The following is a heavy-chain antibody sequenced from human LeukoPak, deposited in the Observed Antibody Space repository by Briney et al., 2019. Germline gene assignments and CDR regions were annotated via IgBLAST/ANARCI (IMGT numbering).Heavy chain of an antibody. D-gene: IGHD1-26*01. V-gene: IGHV3-30-3*01. CDR3: ARDKGRQPGEWELAR. Sequence: SGGSLRLSCAASGFTFSSYAMHWVRQAPGKGLEWVAVISYDGSNKYYADSVKGRFTISRDNSKNTLYLQMNSLRAEDTAVYYCARDKGRQPGEWELARWGQGTLVTVSS. J-gene: IGHJ4*02. CDR2: ISYDGSNK. CDR1: GFTFSSYA.